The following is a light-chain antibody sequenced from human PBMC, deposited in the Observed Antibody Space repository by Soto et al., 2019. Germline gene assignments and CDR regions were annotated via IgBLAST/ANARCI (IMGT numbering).Light chain of an antibody. Sequence: EIVLTQSPDTLSLSPGERATLSCRASQSITSSYLAWYQQKPGQAPRLLIYGASSRATGIPDRFIGSGSGTDFTLTISRLEPEDFAVYYCHRSGSSPPWTFGQGTKVEIK. CDR1: QSITSSY. CDR2: GAS. V-gene: IGKV3-20*01. CDR3: HRSGSSPPWT. J-gene: IGKJ1*01.